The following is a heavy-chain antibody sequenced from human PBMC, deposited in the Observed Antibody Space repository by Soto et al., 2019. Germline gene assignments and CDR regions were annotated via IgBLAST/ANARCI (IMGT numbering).Heavy chain of an antibody. CDR3: LRRIVVVTALDY. CDR1: GYTFTSYA. J-gene: IGHJ4*02. D-gene: IGHD2-21*02. Sequence: QVQLVQSGAEEKKPGASVKVSCKASGYTFTSYAMHWVRQAPGQRREWMGWINGGNGNTKYSQKFQGRVTITRDTSATTAYMKLSSLRSEDTAVYYCLRRIVVVTALDYWGQGTLVTVSS. V-gene: IGHV1-3*05. CDR2: INGGNGNT.